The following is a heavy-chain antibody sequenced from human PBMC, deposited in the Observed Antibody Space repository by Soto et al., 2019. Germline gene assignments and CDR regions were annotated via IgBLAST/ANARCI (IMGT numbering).Heavy chain of an antibody. Sequence: QVQLVQSGAEVKKPGSSVKVSCKASGGTFSSYAISWVRQAPGQGLEWMGGVIPISGTANYAPKFQGRVTITADESTSTAYMELSRLRAEDTAVYYCARSQGSSTSLEIYYYYYYGMDVWGQGPTVTVSS. CDR1: GGTFSSYA. CDR2: VIPISGTA. CDR3: ARSQGSSTSLEIYYYYYYGMDV. J-gene: IGHJ6*02. V-gene: IGHV1-69*01. D-gene: IGHD2-2*01.